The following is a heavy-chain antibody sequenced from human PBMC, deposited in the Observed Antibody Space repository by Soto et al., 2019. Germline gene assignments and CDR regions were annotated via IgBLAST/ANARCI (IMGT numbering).Heavy chain of an antibody. CDR3: ARDLYGGHDY. V-gene: IGHV3-7*03. CDR1: GFTFSSYW. Sequence: GGSLRLSCAAPGFTFSSYWMSWVRRAPGKGLEWVANIKQDGSEKYYVDSVKGRFTISRDNAKNSLYLQMNSLRAEDTAVYYCARDLYGGHDYWGQGTLVTVSS. J-gene: IGHJ4*02. D-gene: IGHD4-17*01. CDR2: IKQDGSEK.